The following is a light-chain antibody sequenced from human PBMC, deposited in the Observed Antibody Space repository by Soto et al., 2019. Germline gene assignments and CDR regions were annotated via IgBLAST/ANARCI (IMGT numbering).Light chain of an antibody. CDR3: QQYSWAPIT. CDR1: QSVSSSY. V-gene: IGKV3-20*01. J-gene: IGKJ5*01. Sequence: EIVLTQSPGTLSLSPGERATLSCRASQSVSSSYLAWYQQKPGQAPRLLIYGASTRATGIPDRFSGSGSGTDFTLTISRLETEGFAVYYCQQYSWAPITFGQGTRLEIK. CDR2: GAS.